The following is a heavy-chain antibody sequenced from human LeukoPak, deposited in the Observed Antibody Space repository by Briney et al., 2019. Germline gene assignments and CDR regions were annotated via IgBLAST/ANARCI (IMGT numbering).Heavy chain of an antibody. V-gene: IGHV3-74*01. D-gene: IGHD4-11*01. CDR1: GFTFSSYW. Sequence: GGSLRLSCAASGFTFSSYWMHWVRQVPGKGLVWVSRINTGGSSTTYADSVKGRFTISRDNAKNTLYLQMNSLRAEDTAVYYCARSNQADDYWGQGTLVTVSS. CDR3: ARSNQADDY. CDR2: INTGGSST. J-gene: IGHJ4*02.